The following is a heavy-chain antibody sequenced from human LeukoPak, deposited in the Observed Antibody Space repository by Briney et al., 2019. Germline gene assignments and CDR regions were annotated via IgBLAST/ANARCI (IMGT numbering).Heavy chain of an antibody. CDR2: FYYSGRI. J-gene: IGHJ6*02. V-gene: IGHV4-59*01. CDR1: GGSISTYY. CDR3: ARGYDIDV. Sequence: SEALSLTCTISGGSISTYYWSWIRQSPGKGLEWIGYFYYSGRIIYNPSLESRVAISVDTSKSQFSLNLSSVSAADTALFFCARGYDIDVWGQGTTVTVSS.